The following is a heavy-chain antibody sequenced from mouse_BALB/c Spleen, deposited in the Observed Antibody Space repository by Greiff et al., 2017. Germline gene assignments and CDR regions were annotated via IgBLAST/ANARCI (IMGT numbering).Heavy chain of an antibody. J-gene: IGHJ4*01. D-gene: IGHD2-1*01. CDR1: GFTFSDFY. V-gene: IGHV7-1*02. CDR2: SRNKANDYTT. Sequence: EVKLMESGGGLVQPGGSLRLSCATSGFTFSDFYMEWVRQPPGKRLEWIAASRNKANDYTTEYSASVKGRFIVSRDTSQSILYLQMNALRAEDTAIYYCARDALYGNYNAMDYWGQGTSVTVSS. CDR3: ARDALYGNYNAMDY.